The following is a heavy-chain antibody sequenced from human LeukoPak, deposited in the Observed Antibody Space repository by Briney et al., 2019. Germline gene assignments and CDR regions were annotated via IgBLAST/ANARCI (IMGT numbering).Heavy chain of an antibody. Sequence: PSQTLSLTCTVSGGSISSGGYSWSWIRQHPGKGLEWIGYIYYSGSTYYNPSLKSRVTISVDTSKNQFSLKLSSVTAADTAVYYCARDTGTGTAPRAFYIWGQGTMVTVSS. CDR3: ARDTGTGTAPRAFYI. V-gene: IGHV4-31*03. CDR1: GGSISSGGYS. J-gene: IGHJ3*02. CDR2: IYYSGST. D-gene: IGHD1-1*01.